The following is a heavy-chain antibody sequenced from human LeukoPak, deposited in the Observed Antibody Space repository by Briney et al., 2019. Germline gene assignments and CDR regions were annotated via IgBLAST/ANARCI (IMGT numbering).Heavy chain of an antibody. CDR1: GGSIRSYY. J-gene: IGHJ6*02. CDR3: ARAVAGKVTPYYNGMDV. D-gene: IGHD6-19*01. V-gene: IGHV4-59*01. Sequence: PSETLSLTCTVSGGSIRSYYWTWIRQPPGKGLEWIGYIYYSGSTNYNPSLKSRVTMSVDTSKNQFSLKLSSVTAADTAVYHCARAVAGKVTPYYNGMDVWGQGTTVTVSS. CDR2: IYYSGST.